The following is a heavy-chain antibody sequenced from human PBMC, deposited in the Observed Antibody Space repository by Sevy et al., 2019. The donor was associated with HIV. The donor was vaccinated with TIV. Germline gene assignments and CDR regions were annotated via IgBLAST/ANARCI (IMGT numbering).Heavy chain of an antibody. D-gene: IGHD5-18*01. J-gene: IGHJ4*01. Sequence: GGSLRLSCAASGFSFSIYWMSWVRQAPGKGLEWVATMKQDGSEEAYVDSVKGRFTIPRDNAKNSLFLQMNSLSAEDTAVYYCVREGLGGYSYSLDYWGHGTLVTVSS. V-gene: IGHV3-7*01. CDR2: MKQDGSEE. CDR3: VREGLGGYSYSLDY. CDR1: GFSFSIYW.